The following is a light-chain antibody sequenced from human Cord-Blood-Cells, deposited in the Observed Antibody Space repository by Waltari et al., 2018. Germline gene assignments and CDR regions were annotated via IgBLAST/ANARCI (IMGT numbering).Light chain of an antibody. Sequence: ESLLPQAPDIRSLSRGERATLSCRASQSVSSSYLAWYQQKPGQAPRLLIYGSSSRATGIPDRFSGSGSGTEFTLTISRLEPEDFAVYYCQQLGTFGQGTKVEIK. CDR3: QQLGT. CDR2: GSS. CDR1: QSVSSSY. V-gene: IGKV3-20*01. J-gene: IGKJ1*01.